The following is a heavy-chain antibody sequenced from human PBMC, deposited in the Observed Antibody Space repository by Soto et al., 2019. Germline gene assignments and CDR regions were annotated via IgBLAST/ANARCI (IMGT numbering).Heavy chain of an antibody. V-gene: IGHV1-18*01. J-gene: IGHJ6*02. CDR1: GYTFTSYG. D-gene: IGHD2-15*01. CDR2: ISAYNGNT. CDR3: ARVPCWGSCYHYYYYGMDV. Sequence: ASVKVSCKASGYTFTSYGISWVRQAPGQGLEWMGWISAYNGNTNYAQKLQGRVTMTTDTSTSTAYMELRSLRSDDTAVYYCARVPCWGSCYHYYYYGMDVSGQGTTVTVSS.